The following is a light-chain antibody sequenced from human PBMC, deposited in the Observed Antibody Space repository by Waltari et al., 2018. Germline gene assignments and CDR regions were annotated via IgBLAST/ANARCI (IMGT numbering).Light chain of an antibody. CDR3: SSYISHNSRM. CDR1: SSDVGAYNY. CDR2: EVN. J-gene: IGLJ3*02. Sequence: QSALTQPPSASGSPGQPVTISCTGTSSDVGAYNYVSWYQQYPGKAPKVIIYEVNKRPSGVPDRFSGSKSGSTASLTISGLQVEDEADYYCSSYISHNSRMFGGGTKLTVL. V-gene: IGLV2-8*01.